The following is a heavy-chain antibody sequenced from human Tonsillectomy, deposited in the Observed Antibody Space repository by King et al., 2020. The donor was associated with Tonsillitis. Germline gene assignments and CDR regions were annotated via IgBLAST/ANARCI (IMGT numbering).Heavy chain of an antibody. CDR3: AKSGDSYGFDS. J-gene: IGHJ4*02. CDR2: ISYDGSTK. D-gene: IGHD5-18*01. CDR1: GFMFSNYG. Sequence: VQLVESGGGVVQPGRSLRLSCEASGFMFSNYGMHWVRQAPGKGLEWVAVISYDGSTKYYADSVKGRFTISRDNSKNTLYLQMKSLGAEDTSLYYCAKSGDSYGFDSWGQGILVTVSS. V-gene: IGHV3-30*18.